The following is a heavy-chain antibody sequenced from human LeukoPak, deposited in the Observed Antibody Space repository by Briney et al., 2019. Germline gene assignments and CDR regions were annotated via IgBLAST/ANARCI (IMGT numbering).Heavy chain of an antibody. CDR2: IYSGGST. CDR1: GFTVSSNY. J-gene: IGHJ4*02. V-gene: IGHV3-53*01. CDR3: VRGPGSSWYQADY. Sequence: GGSLRLSCAASGFTVSSNYMSWVRQAPGKGLEWVSVIYSGGSTYYADSVKGRFTISRGNSKNTLYLQMNSLRAEDTAVYCCVRGPGSSWYQADYWGQGTLVTVSS. D-gene: IGHD6-13*01.